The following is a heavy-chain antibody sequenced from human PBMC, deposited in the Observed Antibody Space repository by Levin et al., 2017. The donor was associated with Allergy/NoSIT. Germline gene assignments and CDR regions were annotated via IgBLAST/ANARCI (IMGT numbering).Heavy chain of an antibody. Sequence: GESLKISCAASGFTFDDYGMSWVRQAPGKGLEWVSGINWNGGSTGYADSVKGRFTISRDNAKNSLYLQMNSLRAEDTALYYCARDHYGYTVDYWGQGTLVTVSS. V-gene: IGHV3-20*04. CDR1: GFTFDDYG. J-gene: IGHJ4*02. CDR2: INWNGGST. CDR3: ARDHYGYTVDY. D-gene: IGHD5-24*01.